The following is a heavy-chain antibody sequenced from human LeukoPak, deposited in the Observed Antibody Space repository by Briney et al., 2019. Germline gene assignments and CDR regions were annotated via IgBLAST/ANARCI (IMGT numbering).Heavy chain of an antibody. V-gene: IGHV3-33*06. CDR3: AKDLTRDVLRFLEWLPQTFGFDY. Sequence: PGGSLRLSCAASGFTFSSYGMHWVRQAPGKGLEWVAVIWYDGSNKYYADSVKGRFTISRDNSKNTLYLQMNSLRAEDTAVYYCAKDLTRDVLRFLEWLPQTFGFDYWGQGTLVTVSS. J-gene: IGHJ4*02. CDR2: IWYDGSNK. D-gene: IGHD3-3*01. CDR1: GFTFSSYG.